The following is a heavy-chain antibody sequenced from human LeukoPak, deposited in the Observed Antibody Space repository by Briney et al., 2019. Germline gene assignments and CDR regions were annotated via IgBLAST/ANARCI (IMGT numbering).Heavy chain of an antibody. CDR3: ARDRIANSETFDY. V-gene: IGHV4-4*02. CDR2: IYHSGST. J-gene: IGHJ4*02. CDR1: GGSISSSNW. D-gene: IGHD4-23*01. Sequence: SGTLSLTCAVSGGSISSSNWWSWVRQPPGKGLEWIGEIYHSGSTNYNPSLKSRVTKSVDKSKNQFSLKLSSVTAADTAVYYCARDRIANSETFDYWGQGTLVTVSS.